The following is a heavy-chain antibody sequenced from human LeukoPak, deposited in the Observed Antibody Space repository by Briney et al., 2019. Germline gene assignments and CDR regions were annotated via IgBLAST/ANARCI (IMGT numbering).Heavy chain of an antibody. CDR1: GYTFTIYD. CDR3: AVHLPGDYLDP. V-gene: IGHV1-8*01. Sequence: GSVKVSCKASGYTFTIYDINWVRQAAGQGLEWMGWMNPDSGNTDFAQKFQGRVTITRNTSIGTAYMELSSLTSEDTAVYYCAVHLPGDYLDPWGQGTLVTVSS. CDR2: MNPDSGNT. J-gene: IGHJ5*02. D-gene: IGHD4-17*01.